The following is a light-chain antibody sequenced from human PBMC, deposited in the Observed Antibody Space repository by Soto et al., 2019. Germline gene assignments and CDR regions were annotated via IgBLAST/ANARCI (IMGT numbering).Light chain of an antibody. CDR3: AAWDDSLNGGV. Sequence: QSVLTQPPSASGTPGQRVTISCSGSSSNIGSNTVNRYQQLPGTAPKLLIYSNNQRPSGVPDRFSGSKSGTPASLAISGLQSEDEADYYCAAWDDSLNGGVFGTGTKVTVL. CDR1: SSNIGSNT. CDR2: SNN. J-gene: IGLJ1*01. V-gene: IGLV1-44*01.